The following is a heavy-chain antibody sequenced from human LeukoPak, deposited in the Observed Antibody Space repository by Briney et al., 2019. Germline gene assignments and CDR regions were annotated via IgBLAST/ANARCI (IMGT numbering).Heavy chain of an antibody. CDR2: IKQDGSEK. D-gene: IGHD3-22*01. CDR3: ARGREYYYDSSGYYWFDP. CDR1: GFTFSSYW. J-gene: IGHJ5*02. Sequence: PGGSLRLSCAASGFTFSSYWMSWVRQAPGKGLEWVANIKQDGSEKYYVDSVKGRFTISRDNAKNSLYPQMNSLRAEDTAVYYCARGREYYYDSSGYYWFDPWGQGTLVTVSS. V-gene: IGHV3-7*01.